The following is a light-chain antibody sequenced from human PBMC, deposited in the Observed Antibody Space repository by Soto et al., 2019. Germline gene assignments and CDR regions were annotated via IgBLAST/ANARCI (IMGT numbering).Light chain of an antibody. Sequence: DIQMTQSPSTLSASVGDRVTITCRASQSISSWLAWYQQKPGKAPKLLIYKASSLESGVPSMFSGSGSGTEFTLTISSLQPDDFATYYCQQYNSLPTFGQGTKVEIK. CDR1: QSISSW. CDR3: QQYNSLPT. CDR2: KAS. J-gene: IGKJ1*01. V-gene: IGKV1-5*03.